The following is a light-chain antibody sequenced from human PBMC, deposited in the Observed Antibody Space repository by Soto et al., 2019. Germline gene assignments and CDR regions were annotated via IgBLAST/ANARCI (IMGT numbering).Light chain of an antibody. V-gene: IGKV3-11*01. J-gene: IGKJ5*01. CDR2: DAS. Sequence: EIVLTQSPGPLSLSPLERDTLXWRARQSVSSSYLAWYQQKPGQAPRLLIYDASNRATGIPARFSGSGSGTDFTPTISSLEPEDFAVYYCQQRSNWPPSTFGQGTRLEIK. CDR3: QQRSNWPPST. CDR1: QSVSSSY.